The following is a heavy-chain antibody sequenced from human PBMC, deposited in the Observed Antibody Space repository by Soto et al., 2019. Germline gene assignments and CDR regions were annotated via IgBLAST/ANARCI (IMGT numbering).Heavy chain of an antibody. Sequence: QVQLVQSGAEVKKPGSSVKVSCKASGGTFSSYAISWVRQAPGQGLEWMGGILPIFGTANYAQKFQGRVTITADESTSTAYRELSSLRSEDTAVYYCARLADSGSYYNVFDYWGQGTLVTVSS. CDR1: GGTFSSYA. J-gene: IGHJ4*02. CDR3: ARLADSGSYYNVFDY. CDR2: ILPIFGTA. D-gene: IGHD3-10*01. V-gene: IGHV1-69*01.